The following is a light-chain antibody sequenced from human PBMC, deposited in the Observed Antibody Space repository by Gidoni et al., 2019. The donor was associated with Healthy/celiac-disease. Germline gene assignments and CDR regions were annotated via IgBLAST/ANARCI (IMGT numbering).Light chain of an antibody. Sequence: EIVLTQSPATLSLSPWERATLSCRASQSVSSSYLAWYQQKPGQAPRLLIYGASSRATGIPDRFSGSGSGTDFTLTISRLEPEDFAVYYCQQYGSSPPETFGQXTKVEIK. J-gene: IGKJ1*01. V-gene: IGKV3-20*01. CDR2: GAS. CDR1: QSVSSSY. CDR3: QQYGSSPPET.